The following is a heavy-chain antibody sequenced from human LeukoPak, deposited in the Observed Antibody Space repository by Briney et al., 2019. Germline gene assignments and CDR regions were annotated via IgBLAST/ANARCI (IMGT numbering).Heavy chain of an antibody. J-gene: IGHJ6*03. CDR1: GFTFSSYA. V-gene: IGHV3-30*04. D-gene: IGHD6-19*01. CDR3: ARPNKQWRHYYYMDV. CDR2: ISYDGSNK. Sequence: GGSLRLSCAASGFTFSSYAMHWVRQAPGKGLEWVAVISYDGSNKYYADSVKGRFTISRDNSKNTLYLQMNSLRAEDTAVYYCARPNKQWRHYYYMDVWGKGTTVTVSS.